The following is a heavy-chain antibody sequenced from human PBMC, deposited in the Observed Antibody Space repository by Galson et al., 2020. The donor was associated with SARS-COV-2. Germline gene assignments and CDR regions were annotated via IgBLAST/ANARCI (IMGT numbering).Heavy chain of an antibody. CDR3: ARGSNSHAFDI. CDR1: GFTFSTYG. Sequence: GESLKISCEASGFTFSTYGMDWVRQAPGKGLEWVAVIWYDGSNKYYADSVKGRFTISRENSKNTLYLQMNSLRADDTAVYYCARGSNSHAFDIWGQGTMVTVSS. D-gene: IGHD3-10*01. V-gene: IGHV3-33*01. J-gene: IGHJ3*02. CDR2: IWYDGSNK.